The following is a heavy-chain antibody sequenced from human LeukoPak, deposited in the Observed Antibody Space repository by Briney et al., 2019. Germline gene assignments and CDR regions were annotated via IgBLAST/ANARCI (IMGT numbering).Heavy chain of an antibody. V-gene: IGHV3-23*01. CDR1: GFTFSSYA. D-gene: IGHD6-19*01. CDR2: ISGSGGST. J-gene: IGHJ4*02. Sequence: GGSLRLSCAASGFTFSSYAMSWVRQAPGKGLEWVSAISGSGGSTYYADTVKGRFTISRDNSKNTLYLQMNSLRAKDTAGYYCAEIRGWSPFDYWGQGTLVTVSS. CDR3: AEIRGWSPFDY.